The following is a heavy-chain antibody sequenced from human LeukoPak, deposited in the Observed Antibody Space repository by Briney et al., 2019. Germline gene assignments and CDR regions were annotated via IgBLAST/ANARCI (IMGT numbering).Heavy chain of an antibody. Sequence: GGSLRLSCAASGFTFSSYTMNWFRQAPGKGLEWVSSISGSSRHKYYADSVKGRFTISRDNAKNSLYLQMNSLRAEDTAVYYCARTANFAAGYYIDYWGQGTLVTVSS. CDR3: ARTANFAAGYYIDY. J-gene: IGHJ4*02. CDR1: GFTFSSYT. V-gene: IGHV3-21*01. D-gene: IGHD6-13*01. CDR2: ISGSSRHK.